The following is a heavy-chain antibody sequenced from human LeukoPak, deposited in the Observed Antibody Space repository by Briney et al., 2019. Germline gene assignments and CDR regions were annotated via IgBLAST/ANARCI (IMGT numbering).Heavy chain of an antibody. D-gene: IGHD6-13*01. V-gene: IGHV1-69*13. CDR3: AIGQESSTWYRGPNWFVP. J-gene: IGHJ5*02. CDR2: IIPIFGTT. CDR1: GGTFSTYV. Sequence: GASVKVSCKASGGTFSTYVISWVRQAPGQGLEWMGGIIPIFGTTNYAEKFQGRVTFTADESTSTAYMDLNSLRSEDTAIYYCAIGQESSTWYRGPNWFVPWGQGTLVTVSS.